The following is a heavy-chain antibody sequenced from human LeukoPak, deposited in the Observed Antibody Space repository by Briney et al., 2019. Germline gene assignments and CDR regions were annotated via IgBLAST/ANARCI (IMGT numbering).Heavy chain of an antibody. D-gene: IGHD3-22*01. Sequence: PSQTLSLTCAISGDSVSSNSAAWNWIRQSPSRGLEWLGRTYYRSKWYNDYAVSVKSRITINPDTSKNQFSLQLNSVTPEDTAVYYCARSHYYDSSYVRGWFDPWGQGTLVTVSS. CDR2: TYYRSKWYN. J-gene: IGHJ5*02. CDR3: ARSHYYDSSYVRGWFDP. V-gene: IGHV6-1*01. CDR1: GDSVSSNSAA.